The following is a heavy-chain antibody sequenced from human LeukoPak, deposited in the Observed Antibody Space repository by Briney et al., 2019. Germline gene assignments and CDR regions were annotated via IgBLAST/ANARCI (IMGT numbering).Heavy chain of an antibody. CDR1: GGTFSSYA. CDR3: ARRIVATREPYYFDY. J-gene: IGHJ4*02. V-gene: IGHV1-69*05. CDR2: IIPIFGTA. D-gene: IGHD5-12*01. Sequence: GASVKVSCKASGGTFSSYAISWVRQAPGQGLEWMGGIIPIFGTANYAQKFQGRVTITTDESTSTAYMELSSLRSEDTAVYYCARRIVATREPYYFDYWGQGTLVTVSS.